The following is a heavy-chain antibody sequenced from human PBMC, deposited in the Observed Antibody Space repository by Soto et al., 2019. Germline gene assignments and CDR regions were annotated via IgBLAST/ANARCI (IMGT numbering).Heavy chain of an antibody. V-gene: IGHV3-23*01. Sequence: GGSLRLSCAASGFTFSSYAMSWVRQAPGKGLEWVSAISGSGGSTYYADSVKGRFTISRDNSKNTLYLQMNSLRAEDTAVYYCAKGPMVRGDELPGEFDYWGQGTLVTVSS. J-gene: IGHJ4*02. CDR1: GFTFSSYA. CDR3: AKGPMVRGDELPGEFDY. D-gene: IGHD3-10*01. CDR2: ISGSGGST.